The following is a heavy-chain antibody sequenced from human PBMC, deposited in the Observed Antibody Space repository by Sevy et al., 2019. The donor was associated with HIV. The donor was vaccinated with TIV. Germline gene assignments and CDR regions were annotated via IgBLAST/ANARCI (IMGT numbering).Heavy chain of an antibody. CDR3: AAALPSGSDYVWGSYRPEYFQH. CDR1: GFTFTSSA. V-gene: IGHV1-58*02. J-gene: IGHJ1*01. CDR2: IVVGSGNT. D-gene: IGHD3-16*02. Sequence: ASVKVSCKASGFTFTSSAMQWVRQARGQRLEWIGWIVVGSGNTNYAQKFQERVTITRDMSTSTAYMELSSLRSEDPAVYYCAAALPSGSDYVWGSYRPEYFQHWGQGTLVTVSS.